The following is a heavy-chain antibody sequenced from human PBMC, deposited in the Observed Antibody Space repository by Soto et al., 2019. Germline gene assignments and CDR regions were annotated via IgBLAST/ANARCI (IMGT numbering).Heavy chain of an antibody. Sequence: SETLSLTCTVSGGSISSSSYYWGWIRQPPGKGLEWIGSIYYSGSTYYNPSLKSRVTISVDTSKNQFSLKLSSVTAADTAVYYCARHKDFWSGYFGVDYWGQGNLVTVS. D-gene: IGHD3-3*01. CDR2: IYYSGST. V-gene: IGHV4-39*01. CDR3: ARHKDFWSGYFGVDY. CDR1: GGSISSSSYY. J-gene: IGHJ4*02.